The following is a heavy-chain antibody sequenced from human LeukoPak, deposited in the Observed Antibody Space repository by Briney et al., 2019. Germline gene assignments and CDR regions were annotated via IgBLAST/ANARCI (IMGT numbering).Heavy chain of an antibody. J-gene: IGHJ6*03. V-gene: IGHV1-2*02. CDR1: GYTFTGYY. D-gene: IGHD3-22*01. CDR2: INPNSGGT. CDR3: ARDDSSGYYYYYYMDV. Sequence: GASVKVSCKASGYTFTGYYMHWVRQAPGQGLEWMGWINPNSGGTNYAQKLQGRVTMTTDTSTSTAYMELRSLRSDDTAVYYCARDDSSGYYYYYYMDVWGKGTTVTVSS.